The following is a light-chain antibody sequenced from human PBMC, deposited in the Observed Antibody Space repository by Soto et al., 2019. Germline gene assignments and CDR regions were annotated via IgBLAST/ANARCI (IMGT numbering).Light chain of an antibody. V-gene: IGLV1-40*01. CDR2: GNS. CDR3: QSYDSSLSGFYV. CDR1: SSDIGAGYD. J-gene: IGLJ1*01. Sequence: QAVVTQTPSVSGAPGQRVTISCTGSSSDIGAGYDVHWYQQLPGTAPKLLIYGNSNRPSGVSDRFSGSKSGTSASLAITGLQAEDEADYYCQSYDSSLSGFYVFGTGTKVTVL.